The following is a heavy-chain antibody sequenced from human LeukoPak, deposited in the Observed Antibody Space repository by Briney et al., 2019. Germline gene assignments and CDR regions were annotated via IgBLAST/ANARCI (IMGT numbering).Heavy chain of an antibody. CDR2: ISSVGSTI. D-gene: IGHD3-9*01. CDR3: ARGGLGYDILTGYHSGYGMDV. CDR1: GFNFISYE. Sequence: GESLRLSCAASGFNFISYEMNWVRQAPGKGLKWVSYISSVGSTISYADSVRGRFTISRDNAKNSLYLQMNSLRAEDTALYYCARGGLGYDILTGYHSGYGMDVWGQGTTVTVSS. V-gene: IGHV3-48*03. J-gene: IGHJ6*02.